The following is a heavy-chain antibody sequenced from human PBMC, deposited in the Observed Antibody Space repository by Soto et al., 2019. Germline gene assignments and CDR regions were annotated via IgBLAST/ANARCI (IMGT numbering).Heavy chain of an antibody. Sequence: GGSLRHSCAASGFTFSNYWMHWVRQAPGKGLVWVARIDIDGMSTTYADSVKGRFTVSGDNAKNTLYLQMNLLRAEDTAMYYCAKGGPIHMVVCCKGTPVTVSS. CDR2: IDIDGMST. CDR3: AKGGPIHMVV. CDR1: GFTFSNYW. D-gene: IGHD2-21*01. J-gene: IGHJ6*03. V-gene: IGHV3-74*01.